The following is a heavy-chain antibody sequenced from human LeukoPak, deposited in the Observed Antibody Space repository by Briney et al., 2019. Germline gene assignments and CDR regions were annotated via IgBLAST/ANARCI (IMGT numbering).Heavy chain of an antibody. CDR3: ARHRHAPKQWLARLTYNWFDP. V-gene: IGHV4-59*08. D-gene: IGHD6-19*01. CDR1: GGSISGSY. J-gene: IGHJ5*02. Sequence: SETLSLTCTVSGGSISGSYWNWIRQPPGKGLEWIGYIYYSGSTNYNPSLKSRVTISVDTSKNQFSLKLSSVTAADTAVYYCARHRHAPKQWLARLTYNWFDPWGQGTLVTVSS. CDR2: IYYSGST.